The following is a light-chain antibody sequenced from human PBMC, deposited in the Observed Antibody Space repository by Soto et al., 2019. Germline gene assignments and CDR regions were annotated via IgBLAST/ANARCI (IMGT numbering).Light chain of an antibody. CDR1: SSDVGGYNY. CDR2: DVS. Sequence: QSALTQPASVSGSPGQSITISCTGTSSDVGGYNYVSWYQQHPGKAPKLMIYDVSNRPSGVSNRFSGSKSGNTASLTISGLQAEEEDDYYCSSYTSSSTLHYVFGTGTKLTVL. J-gene: IGLJ1*01. CDR3: SSYTSSSTLHYV. V-gene: IGLV2-14*01.